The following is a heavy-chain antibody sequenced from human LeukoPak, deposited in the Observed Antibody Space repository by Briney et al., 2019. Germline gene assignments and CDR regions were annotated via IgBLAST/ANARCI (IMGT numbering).Heavy chain of an antibody. CDR2: IYYSGST. CDR3: AREGWELYY. D-gene: IGHD1-26*01. Sequence: SETLSLTCTVSGGSISSYYWSWIRQPPGKGLEWIGYIYYSGSTNYNPSLKSRVTISVDTSKNQFSLNVNSVTAADTAVYYCAREGWELYYWSQGTLVTVSS. J-gene: IGHJ4*02. V-gene: IGHV4-59*12. CDR1: GGSISSYY.